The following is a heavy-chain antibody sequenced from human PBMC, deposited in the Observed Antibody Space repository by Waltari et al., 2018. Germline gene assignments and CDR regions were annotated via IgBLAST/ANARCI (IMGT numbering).Heavy chain of an antibody. Sequence: QVQLQQWGAGLLKPSETLSLTCAVYGGSFSGYYWSWIRQPPGKGLEWIGEINHSGSTNYNPSLKSRVTISVDTSKNQFSLKLSSVTAADTAVYYCARGLAYYYDSSGYYYGNYYMDVWGKGTTVTVSS. J-gene: IGHJ6*03. CDR3: ARGLAYYYDSSGYYYGNYYMDV. V-gene: IGHV4-34*01. CDR2: INHSGST. D-gene: IGHD3-22*01. CDR1: GGSFSGYY.